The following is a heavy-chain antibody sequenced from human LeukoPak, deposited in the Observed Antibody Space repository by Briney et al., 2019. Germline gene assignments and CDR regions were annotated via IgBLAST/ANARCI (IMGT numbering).Heavy chain of an antibody. D-gene: IGHD3-22*01. CDR1: GFSFSNYE. V-gene: IGHV3-48*03. CDR3: ARDKAYDSSGIYRGDFDY. Sequence: GGSLRLSCVTSGFSFSNYEMNWVRQAPGKGLEWVSYISSSGSTIYYADSVKGRFTISRDNAKNSLFLQMNSLRAEDTAVYYCARDKAYDSSGIYRGDFDYWGQGTLVTVSS. CDR2: ISSSGSTI. J-gene: IGHJ4*02.